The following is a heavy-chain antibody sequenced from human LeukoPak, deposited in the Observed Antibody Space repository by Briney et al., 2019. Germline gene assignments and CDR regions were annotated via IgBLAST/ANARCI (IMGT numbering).Heavy chain of an antibody. CDR2: ISGSGGST. D-gene: IGHD3-22*01. V-gene: IGHV3-23*01. CDR3: AKTGRITMIVVVSLFDY. Sequence: GGPLRLSCAASGFTFSSYAMSWVRQAPGKGLEWVSAISGSGGSTYYADSVKGRFTISRDNSKNTLYLQMNSLRAEDTAVYYCAKTGRITMIVVVSLFDYWGQGTLVTVSS. J-gene: IGHJ4*02. CDR1: GFTFSSYA.